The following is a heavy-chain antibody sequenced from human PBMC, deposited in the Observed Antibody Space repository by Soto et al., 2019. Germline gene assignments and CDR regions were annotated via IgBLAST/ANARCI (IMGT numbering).Heavy chain of an antibody. Sequence: SETLSLTCTVSGGSISSGDYYWSWIRQPPGKGLEWIGYIYYSGSTYYNPSLKSRVTISVDTSKNQFSLKLSSVTAADTAVYYCATWFDYGDYVGLNWFDPWGQGTLVTVSS. V-gene: IGHV4-30-4*01. CDR1: GGSISSGDYY. CDR2: IYYSGST. J-gene: IGHJ5*02. CDR3: ATWFDYGDYVGLNWFDP. D-gene: IGHD4-17*01.